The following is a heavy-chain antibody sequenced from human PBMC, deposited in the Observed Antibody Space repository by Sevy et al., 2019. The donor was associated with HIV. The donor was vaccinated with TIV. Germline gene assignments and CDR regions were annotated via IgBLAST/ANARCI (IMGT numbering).Heavy chain of an antibody. CDR2: IKNKGNNYAT. D-gene: IGHD2-15*01. CDR3: ARHYIDCSGGSCSSDYFDY. CDR1: GFTFSGSA. V-gene: IGHV3-73*01. J-gene: IGHJ4*02. Sequence: GGSLRLSCAASGFTFSGSAMHWVRQASGKGLEWIGRIKNKGNNYATAYGASVKGRFTISRDDSKNTAYLQMNSLKTEDTAMYYCARHYIDCSGGSCSSDYFDYWGQGTLFTVSS.